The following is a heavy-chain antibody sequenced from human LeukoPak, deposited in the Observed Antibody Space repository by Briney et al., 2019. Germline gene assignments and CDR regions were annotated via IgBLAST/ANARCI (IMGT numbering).Heavy chain of an antibody. D-gene: IGHD3-10*01. CDR3: AKDGRGAWFGELWGY. CDR1: GLTFNNAW. CDR2: ISGSGGST. V-gene: IGHV3-23*01. J-gene: IGHJ4*02. Sequence: GGSLRLSCAASGLTFNNAWMSWVRQAPGKGLEWVSAISGSGGSTYYADSVRGRFTISRDNSKNTLYLQMNSLRAEDTAVYYCAKDGRGAWFGELWGYWGQGTLVTVSS.